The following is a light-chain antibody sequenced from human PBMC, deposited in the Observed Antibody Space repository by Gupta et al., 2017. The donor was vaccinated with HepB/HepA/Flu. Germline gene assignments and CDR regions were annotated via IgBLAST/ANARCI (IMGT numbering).Light chain of an antibody. CDR1: NSNLGSNT. CDR2: SHD. Sequence: HSVLPQPPSASATPGQRVTFSCPGRNSNLGSNTVHWYQQFPGTAPKLLIYSHDQRPPGVPDRRSGANSGTTAALAISGRRSEDEADYYCAAWDDSMNSVVFGGGTKLTVL. CDR3: AAWDDSMNSVV. J-gene: IGLJ2*01. V-gene: IGLV1-44*01.